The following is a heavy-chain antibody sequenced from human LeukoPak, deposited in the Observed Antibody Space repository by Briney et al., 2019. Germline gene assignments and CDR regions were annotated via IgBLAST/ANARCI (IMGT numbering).Heavy chain of an antibody. CDR1: GFTFTSSA. J-gene: IGHJ4*02. D-gene: IGHD4-17*01. Sequence: ASVKVSCKASGFTFTSSAMQWVRQARGQRLEWIGWIVVGSGNTNYAQKFQERVTITRDMSTSTAYMELSSLRSEDTAVYYCAREGLFYGDYGFFDYWGQGTLVTVSS. V-gene: IGHV1-58*02. CDR3: AREGLFYGDYGFFDY. CDR2: IVVGSGNT.